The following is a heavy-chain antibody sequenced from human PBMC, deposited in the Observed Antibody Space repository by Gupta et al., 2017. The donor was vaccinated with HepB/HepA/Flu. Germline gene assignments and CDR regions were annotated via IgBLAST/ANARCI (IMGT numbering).Heavy chain of an antibody. CDR2: INHSGST. D-gene: IGHD2-2*01. Sequence: QVQLQQWGAGLLKPSETLSLTCAVYGGSSSGYYWSWIRQPPGKGLEWIGEINHSGSTNYNPSLKSRVTISVDTSKNQFSLKLSSVTAADTAVYYCARRDQGIVVVPAAIRGAMDVWGKGTTVTVSS. CDR3: ARRDQGIVVVPAAIRGAMDV. CDR1: GGSSSGYY. V-gene: IGHV4-34*01. J-gene: IGHJ6*03.